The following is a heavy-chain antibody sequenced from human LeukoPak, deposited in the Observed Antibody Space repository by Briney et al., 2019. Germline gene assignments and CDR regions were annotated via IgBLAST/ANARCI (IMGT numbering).Heavy chain of an antibody. CDR2: ISYDGSNK. D-gene: IGHD5-12*01. CDR1: GFTFSSYA. CDR3: ARATAVYSGYDY. Sequence: GGSLRLSCAASGFTFSSYAMHWVRQAPSKGLEWVAVISYDGSNKYYADSVKGRFTISRDNSKNTLYLQMNSLRAEDTAVYYCARATAVYSGYDYWGQGTLVTVSS. V-gene: IGHV3-30-3*01. J-gene: IGHJ4*02.